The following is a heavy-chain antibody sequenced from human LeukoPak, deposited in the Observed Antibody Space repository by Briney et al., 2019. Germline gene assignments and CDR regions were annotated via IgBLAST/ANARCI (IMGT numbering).Heavy chain of an antibody. CDR3: AKDIQLGYCSSTSCYRGLSFDY. CDR1: GFTFSSYA. CDR2: ISGSGGST. J-gene: IGHJ4*02. V-gene: IGHV3-23*01. Sequence: PGGSLRLSCAASGFTFSSYAMSWVRQAPGKGLEWVSAISGSGGSTYYADSVKGRFTIFRDNSKNTLYLQMNSLRAEDTAVYYCAKDIQLGYCSSTSCYRGLSFDYWGQGTLVTVSS. D-gene: IGHD2-2*02.